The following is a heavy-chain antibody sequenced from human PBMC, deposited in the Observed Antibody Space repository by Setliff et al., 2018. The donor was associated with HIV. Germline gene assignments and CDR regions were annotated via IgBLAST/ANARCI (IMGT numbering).Heavy chain of an antibody. J-gene: IGHJ3*02. CDR1: GGSISSGSYY. CDR3: ARAEQWLVIDAFDI. Sequence: SESLSLTCTVSGGSISSGSYYWSWIRQPAGKGLEWIGHIYTSGSTNYNPSLKSRVTISVDTSKNQFSLKLSSVTAADTAVYYCARAEQWLVIDAFDIWGQGAMVTVSS. V-gene: IGHV4-61*09. CDR2: IYTSGST. D-gene: IGHD6-19*01.